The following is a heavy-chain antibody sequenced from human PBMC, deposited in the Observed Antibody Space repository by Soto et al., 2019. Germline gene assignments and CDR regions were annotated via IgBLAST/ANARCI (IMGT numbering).Heavy chain of an antibody. CDR1: GYTFTSYG. D-gene: IGHD5-12*01. CDR2: ISAYNGNT. CDR3: ARGYATIESFDY. J-gene: IGHJ4*02. Sequence: ASVKVSCKASGYTFTSYGISWVRQAPGQGLEWMGWISAYNGNTNYAQKLQGRVTMTTDTSTSTAYMELRSLRAEDTAVYYCARGYATIESFDYWGQGTLVTVSS. V-gene: IGHV1-18*04.